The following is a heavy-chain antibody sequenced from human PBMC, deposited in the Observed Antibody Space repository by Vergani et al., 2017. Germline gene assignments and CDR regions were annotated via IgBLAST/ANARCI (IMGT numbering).Heavy chain of an antibody. CDR2: VSGSSATP. Sequence: EVQLLESGGGLVQPGGSLRLSCEASGFSFPGYAMSWVRQAPGRGREWVSSVSGSSATPYYPDSVKGRFTISRDNSKNTLFLHLNSLRPEDTAVYYCEKVGRSEVAGTFGVFDIWGQGTMVTVSS. J-gene: IGHJ3*02. CDR3: EKVGRSEVAGTFGVFDI. CDR1: GFSFPGYA. D-gene: IGHD6-19*01. V-gene: IGHV3-23*01.